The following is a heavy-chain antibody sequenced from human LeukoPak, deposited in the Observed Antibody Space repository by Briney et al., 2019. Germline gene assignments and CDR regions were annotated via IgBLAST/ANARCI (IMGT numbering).Heavy chain of an antibody. J-gene: IGHJ5*02. CDR2: IYSGGST. CDR3: ARVRYYDFWSGAPEGNWFDP. D-gene: IGHD3-3*01. CDR1: GFTVSSNY. Sequence: GGSLRLSCAASGFTVSSNYMSWVRQAPGKGLEWVSVIYSGGSTYYADSVKGRFTISRDNSKNTLYLQMNSLRAEDTAVYYCARVRYYDFWSGAPEGNWFDPWGQGTLVTVSS. V-gene: IGHV3-53*01.